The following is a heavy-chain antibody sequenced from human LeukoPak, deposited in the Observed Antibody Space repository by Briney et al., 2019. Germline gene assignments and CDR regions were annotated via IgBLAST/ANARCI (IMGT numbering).Heavy chain of an antibody. V-gene: IGHV3-33*01. J-gene: IGHJ4*02. D-gene: IGHD6-13*01. CDR3: ARDPPTRQYTNSFSLDY. CDR1: GFTFSSYA. CDR2: IWYDGSSK. Sequence: GGSLRLSCAASGFTFSSYAMHWVRQAPGKGLQWVAVIWYDGSSKYYADSVKGRFTISRDNSKNTLYLQMNSLRAEDTAVYYCARDPPTRQYTNSFSLDYWGRGTLVTVSS.